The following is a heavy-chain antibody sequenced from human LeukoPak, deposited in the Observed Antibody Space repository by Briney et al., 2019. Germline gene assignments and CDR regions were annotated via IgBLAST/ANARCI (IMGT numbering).Heavy chain of an antibody. J-gene: IGHJ3*02. D-gene: IGHD2-2*01. CDR2: INPNSGGT. CDR3: ARLNYYCSSTSCARAFDI. Sequence: ASVKVSCKASGYTFTGYYMHWVRQAPGQGLEWMGWINPNSGGTNYARKFEGRVTMTRDTSISTAYMELSRLRSDDTAVYYCARLNYYCSSTSCARAFDIWGQGTMVTVSS. V-gene: IGHV1-2*02. CDR1: GYTFTGYY.